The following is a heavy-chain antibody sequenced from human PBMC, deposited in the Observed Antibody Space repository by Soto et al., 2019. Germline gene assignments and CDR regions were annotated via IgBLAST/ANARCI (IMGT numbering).Heavy chain of an antibody. CDR3: ARSSGGVYGIIIEGTNWFAP. V-gene: IGHV1-18*01. CDR1: GYTFSSYG. D-gene: IGHD3-16*01. Sequence: ASVKVSCKASGYTFSSYGITWVRQAPGQGLEWMGWISAANGNTKYAQKFQGRVTMTRDTSTSTVYMELRGLTSEDAAVYYCARSSGGVYGIIIEGTNWFAPWGQGTLVTVSS. CDR2: ISAANGNT. J-gene: IGHJ5*02.